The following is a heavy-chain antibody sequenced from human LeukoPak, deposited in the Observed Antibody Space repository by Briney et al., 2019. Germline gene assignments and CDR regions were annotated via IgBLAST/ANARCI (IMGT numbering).Heavy chain of an antibody. CDR2: ISSSGSTI. CDR1: GFTFSDYY. V-gene: IGHV3-11*04. J-gene: IGHJ3*02. D-gene: IGHD2-2*01. CDR3: ARVGCSSTSCYLGVAFDI. Sequence: GGSLRLSCAASGFTFSDYYRSWIRQAPGKGLEWVSHISSSGSTIYYADSVKGRFTISRDHAKNSLYLQMNSLRAEDTAVYYCARVGCSSTSCYLGVAFDIWGQGTMVTVSS.